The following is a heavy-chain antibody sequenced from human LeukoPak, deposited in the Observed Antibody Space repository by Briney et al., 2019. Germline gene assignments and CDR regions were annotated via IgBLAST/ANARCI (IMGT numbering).Heavy chain of an antibody. J-gene: IGHJ4*02. Sequence: PGGSLRLSCAASGFTFSSYWMNWVRQAPGKGLEWVANIKQDGSKRYYVDSVKGRFTISRDNAKNSLYLQMNSLRPEDTAVYYCAGRGDGNLYYFDHWGQGTLVTASS. CDR3: AGRGDGNLYYFDH. CDR1: GFTFSSYW. D-gene: IGHD5-24*01. CDR2: IKQDGSKR. V-gene: IGHV3-7*04.